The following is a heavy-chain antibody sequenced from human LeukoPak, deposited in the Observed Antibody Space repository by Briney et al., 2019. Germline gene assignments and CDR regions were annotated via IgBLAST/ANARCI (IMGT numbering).Heavy chain of an antibody. CDR1: GGSISSSSYY. Sequence: SETLSLTCAVSGGSISSSSYYWGWIRQPPGKGLEWIGSIYYSGSTYYNPSLKSRVTISLDTSKNQFSLKLSSVTAADTAVYYCANSGYVKGYYFDYWGQGTLVTVSS. V-gene: IGHV4-39*01. CDR3: ANSGYVKGYYFDY. CDR2: IYYSGST. J-gene: IGHJ4*02. D-gene: IGHD5-18*01.